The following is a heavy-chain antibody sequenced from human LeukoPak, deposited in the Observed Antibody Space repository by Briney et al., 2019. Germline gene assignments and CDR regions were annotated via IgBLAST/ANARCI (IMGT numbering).Heavy chain of an antibody. J-gene: IGHJ3*02. CDR3: VSIGDYDSSSSRAFYI. V-gene: IGHV5-51*01. D-gene: IGHD6-6*01. Sequence: GDSLQTSCKCSGYSFTSYWIGCVRRLPGKGLVWLGIIYSGDSDTRYSPSFQGQVTISADTSISTAYLQLSSLKASDTAMYYCVSIGDYDSSSSRAFYIWGPGTMVTVSS. CDR1: GYSFTSYW. CDR2: IYSGDSDT.